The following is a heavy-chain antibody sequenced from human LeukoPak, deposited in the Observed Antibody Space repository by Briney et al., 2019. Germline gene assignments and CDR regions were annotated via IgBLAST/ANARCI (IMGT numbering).Heavy chain of an antibody. CDR2: IYHSGNT. CDR1: GYSISSGYY. Sequence: SETLSLTCTVSGYSISSGYYWGWIRQPPGKGLEWVGSIYHSGNTYYNPSLKSRVTISVDTSKNQFSLNLSSVTAADTAVYYCARVYWNYDGVDYWGQGTLVTVSS. V-gene: IGHV4-38-2*02. D-gene: IGHD1-7*01. J-gene: IGHJ4*02. CDR3: ARVYWNYDGVDY.